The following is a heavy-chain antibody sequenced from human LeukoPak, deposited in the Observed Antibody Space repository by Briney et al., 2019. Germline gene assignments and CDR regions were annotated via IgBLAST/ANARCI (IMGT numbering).Heavy chain of an antibody. D-gene: IGHD2-15*01. CDR3: ARCDHFEVAAKRDWYFDL. CDR2: LNPSGGST. V-gene: IGHV1-46*01. CDR1: GYTFTSYY. Sequence: ASVKVSCKASGYTFTSYYMHWVRQAPGQGLERMGILNPSGGSTSYAQKFQGRVTMTRDMSTSTVYMELSSLRSEDTAVYYCARCDHFEVAAKRDWYFDLWGRGTLVTVSS. J-gene: IGHJ2*01.